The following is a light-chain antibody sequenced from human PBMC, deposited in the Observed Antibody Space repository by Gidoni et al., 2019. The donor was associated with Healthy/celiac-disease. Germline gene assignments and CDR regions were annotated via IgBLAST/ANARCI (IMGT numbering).Light chain of an antibody. CDR3: RQALQTPART. J-gene: IGKJ4*01. Sequence: DLVTTHSPPSLPVTPGEPASISCRSSQSLLHSNGYNYLDCYLQKPGQYPQHLIYLGSNRASGVPDRCSGSGSGTDYTLIISRVEADDVGVYYCRQALQTPARTFGGGTKVEIK. CDR2: LGS. V-gene: IGKV2-28*01. CDR1: QSLLHSNGYNY.